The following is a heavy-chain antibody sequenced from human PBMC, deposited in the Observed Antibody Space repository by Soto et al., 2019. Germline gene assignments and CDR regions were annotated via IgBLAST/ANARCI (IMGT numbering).Heavy chain of an antibody. CDR3: ARGRHILTGYYRDLNYGMDV. J-gene: IGHJ6*02. CDR2: INHSGST. Sequence: SDTLALACAVYGGSFSGYHWSRIRQPPGKGLEWIWEINHSGSTNYNPSLKSRVTISVDTSRNQFSLKLSSVTAADTAVYYCARGRHILTGYYRDLNYGMDVWGQGTTVT. D-gene: IGHD3-9*01. CDR1: GGSFSGYH. V-gene: IGHV4-34*01.